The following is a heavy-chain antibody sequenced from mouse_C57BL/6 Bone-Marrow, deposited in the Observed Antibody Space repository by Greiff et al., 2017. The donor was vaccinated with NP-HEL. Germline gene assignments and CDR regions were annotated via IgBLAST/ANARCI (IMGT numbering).Heavy chain of an antibody. J-gene: IGHJ2*01. D-gene: IGHD1-1*01. V-gene: IGHV1-63*01. Sequence: QVQLQQSGAELVRPGTSVKMSCKASGYTFTNYWIGWAKQRPGHGLEWIGDIYPGGGYTNYNEKFKGKATLTADKSSSTAYMQFSSMTSEDSAIYYCAGHYYGSSPFDYWGQGTTLTVSS. CDR1: GYTFTNYW. CDR2: IYPGGGYT. CDR3: AGHYYGSSPFDY.